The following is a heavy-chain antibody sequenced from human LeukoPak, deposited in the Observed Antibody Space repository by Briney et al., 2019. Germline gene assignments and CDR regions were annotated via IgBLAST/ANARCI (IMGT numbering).Heavy chain of an antibody. CDR1: GFTFSSYA. CDR3: ARGETVWGSSDY. Sequence: GGSLRLSCAASGFTFSSYAMHWVRQAPGKGLEWVAVISYDGSNKYYADSVKGRFTISRDNSKNTLYLQMNSLRAEDTAVYYCARGETVWGSSDYWGQGTPVTVSS. D-gene: IGHD3-16*01. V-gene: IGHV3-30*04. J-gene: IGHJ4*02. CDR2: ISYDGSNK.